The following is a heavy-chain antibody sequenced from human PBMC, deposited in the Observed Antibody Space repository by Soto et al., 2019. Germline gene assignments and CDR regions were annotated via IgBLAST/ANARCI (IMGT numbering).Heavy chain of an antibody. CDR2: ISGSSGST. CDR3: VDSSGCDY. D-gene: IGHD6-19*01. Sequence: EVQLLESGGGLVQPGGSLRLSCAASGFTFSRYGMSWVRQAPGKGLEWVAGISGSSGSTYYADSGQGRFTIARDNSKNTLSLQMTSLRAEDTAVYYSVDSSGCDYWGQGTLVTVSS. CDR1: GFTFSRYG. V-gene: IGHV3-23*01. J-gene: IGHJ4*02.